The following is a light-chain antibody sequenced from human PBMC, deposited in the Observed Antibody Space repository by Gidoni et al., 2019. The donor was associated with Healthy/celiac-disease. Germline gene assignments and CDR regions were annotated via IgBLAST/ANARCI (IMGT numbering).Light chain of an antibody. J-gene: IGKJ5*01. CDR1: QSVSSY. CDR2: DAS. CDR3: QQRSNWPPFT. V-gene: IGKV3-11*01. Sequence: EIVLTQSPATLSLSPGERATLSCRASQSVSSYFAGYQQQPGQAPRLLIYDASNRATGIPARCSGSGSGTAFTLTISSLEPEDFAVYYCQQRSNWPPFTFGQGTRLEIK.